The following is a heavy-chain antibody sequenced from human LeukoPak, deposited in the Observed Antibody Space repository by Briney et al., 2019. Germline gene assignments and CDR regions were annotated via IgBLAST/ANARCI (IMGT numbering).Heavy chain of an antibody. CDR2: ISGGGGST. Sequence: GGSLRLSCAASGFTFSSYAMSWVRQAPGKGLEWVSAISGGGGSTYYADTVKGRFTISRDNSKNTLYLQMNSLRAEDTAVYYCAKDFCSGGSCYRWYFDYWVQGTLVTVSS. CDR3: AKDFCSGGSCYRWYFDY. V-gene: IGHV3-23*01. J-gene: IGHJ4*02. D-gene: IGHD2-15*01. CDR1: GFTFSSYA.